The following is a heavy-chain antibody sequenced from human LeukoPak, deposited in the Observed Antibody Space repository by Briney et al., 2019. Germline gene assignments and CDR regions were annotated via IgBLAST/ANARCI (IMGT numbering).Heavy chain of an antibody. CDR1: GYTFTNYH. CDR2: INPDTGDK. J-gene: IGHJ4*02. V-gene: IGHV1-8*03. Sequence: ASVNVSRKASGYTFTNYHINWVRQASGQGLEWMTWINPDTGDKGYARKFQDRVTITTDTSISTAYMELSSLSSEDTAVYFCARTTSMTASGYDYWGQGTLVTVSS. D-gene: IGHD2-21*02. CDR3: ARTTSMTASGYDY.